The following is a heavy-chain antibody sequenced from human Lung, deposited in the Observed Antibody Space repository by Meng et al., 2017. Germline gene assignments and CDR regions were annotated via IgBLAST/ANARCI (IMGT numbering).Heavy chain of an antibody. CDR3: VRRIEYSSSSGY. J-gene: IGHJ4*02. CDR1: GCTFSSYA. Sequence: EVQLLESGGGLVQPGGSPRLSCVASGCTFSSYARTWVRQAPGKGLEWVSSISGSGGSTYYADSVRGRFTISRDNSKNTVYLQMNSLRAEDTAIYYCVRRIEYSSSSGYWGQGTLVTVSS. V-gene: IGHV3-23*01. D-gene: IGHD6-6*01. CDR2: ISGSGGST.